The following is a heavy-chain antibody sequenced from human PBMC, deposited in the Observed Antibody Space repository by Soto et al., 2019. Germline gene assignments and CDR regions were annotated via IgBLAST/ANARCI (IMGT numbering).Heavy chain of an antibody. CDR2: ISTSRSYT. CDR1: GFSLSDYF. J-gene: IGHJ4*02. D-gene: IGHD3-9*01. V-gene: IGHV3-11*05. CDR3: SRDDSDWFFN. Sequence: GGSLRLPCAASGFSLSDYFMTWIRQAPGKGLEWVSYISTSRSYTNYGDSMEGRFSIARDNAQNSLYLPKNSLESEDTAVYYCSRDDSDWFFNWGRGTLVTVSS.